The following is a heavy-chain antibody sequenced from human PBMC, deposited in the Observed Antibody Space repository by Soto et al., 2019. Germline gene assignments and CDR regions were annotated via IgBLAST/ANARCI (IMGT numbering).Heavy chain of an antibody. CDR3: AKGGQYQQPYQFDL. CDR1: GFTFSNFC. Sequence: XASLRLSCQASGFTFSNFCVSWVRQAPGKGLEWVSGLTGNGGTTYYADSVKGRFTISRDNSKNTLSLQMNSLRVDDTAVYYCAKGGQYQQPYQFDLWGQGTLVTVSS. D-gene: IGHD2-2*01. V-gene: IGHV3-23*01. J-gene: IGHJ4*02. CDR2: LTGNGGTT.